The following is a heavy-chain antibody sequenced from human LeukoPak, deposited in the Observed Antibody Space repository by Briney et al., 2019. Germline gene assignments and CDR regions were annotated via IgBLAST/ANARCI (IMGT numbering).Heavy chain of an antibody. V-gene: IGHV4-34*01. CDR2: LNHSGST. Sequence: SETLSLTCTVYGGSFSGYYWSWIRQPPGKGREGSGELNHSGSTNYNPSLKSRVSISVDTSKKQFSLKLSSVTAADTAVYFCARARVSSSSWSSTYCYFYMDVWGRGTTVTVSS. J-gene: IGHJ6*03. CDR1: GGSFSGYY. D-gene: IGHD6-13*01. CDR3: ARARVSSSSWSSTYCYFYMDV.